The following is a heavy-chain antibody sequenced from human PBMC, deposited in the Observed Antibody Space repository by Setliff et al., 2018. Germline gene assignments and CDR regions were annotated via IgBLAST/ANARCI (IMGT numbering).Heavy chain of an antibody. CDR1: GFTLSDYF. CDR2: INPNSGGT. D-gene: IGHD2-8*01. CDR3: ARAGGTYCSNGVCHNWFDP. Sequence: ASVKVSCKASGFTLSDYFIHWVRQAPGQGLEWMGWINPNSGGTNYAQRFQGRVTMTRDTSISTAYMELNRLTSDDAAMYYCARAGGTYCSNGVCHNWFDPWGQGTLVT. V-gene: IGHV1-2*02. J-gene: IGHJ5*02.